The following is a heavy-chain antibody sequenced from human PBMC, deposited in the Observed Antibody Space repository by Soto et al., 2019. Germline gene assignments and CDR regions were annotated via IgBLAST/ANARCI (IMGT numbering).Heavy chain of an antibody. CDR1: GFTFSSNA. V-gene: IGHV3-23*01. Sequence: GGSLRLSCATSGFTFSSNAMSWVRQAPGKGLEWVASISGSGGTTSYADSVKDRFSISRDNSKNTLYLQMNSLRAEDTAVYYCVKDRRDYISNWFDPWGQGTLVTVSS. D-gene: IGHD2-2*02. CDR3: VKDRRDYISNWFDP. J-gene: IGHJ5*02. CDR2: ISGSGGTT.